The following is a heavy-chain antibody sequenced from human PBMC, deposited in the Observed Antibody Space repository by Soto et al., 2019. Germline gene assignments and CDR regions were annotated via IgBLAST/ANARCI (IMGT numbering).Heavy chain of an antibody. Sequence: PVGSLRLSCAASGFTFNIYALHWVRQAPGKGLEWVAVISFDGTKKYYSDSVKGRFTISRDNLKNTLYLQMNNLRVEDAALYFCAREDDYGYRYINYGLDVRGQGTTVTVSS. J-gene: IGHJ6*02. CDR1: GFTFNIYA. CDR2: ISFDGTKK. D-gene: IGHD4-17*01. CDR3: AREDDYGYRYINYGLDV. V-gene: IGHV3-30-3*01.